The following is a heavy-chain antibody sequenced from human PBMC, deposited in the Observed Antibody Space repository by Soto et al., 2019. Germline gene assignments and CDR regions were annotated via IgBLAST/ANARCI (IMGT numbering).Heavy chain of an antibody. V-gene: IGHV4-59*01. J-gene: IGHJ4*02. Sequence: SETLSLTCTVSGGSISSYYWSWIRQPPGKGLEWIGYIYYSGSTNYNPSLKSRVTISVDTSKNQFSLKLSSVTAADTAVYYCARVGGGPTVTALTSPHFDYWGQGTLVTVSS. CDR1: GGSISSYY. D-gene: IGHD4-17*01. CDR2: IYYSGST. CDR3: ARVGGGPTVTALTSPHFDY.